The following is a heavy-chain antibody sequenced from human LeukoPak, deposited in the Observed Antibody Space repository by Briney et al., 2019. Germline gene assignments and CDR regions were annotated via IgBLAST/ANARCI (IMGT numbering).Heavy chain of an antibody. D-gene: IGHD3-10*01. CDR3: ARDLGTMVRGVIGY. CDR1: GGSISTYY. J-gene: IGHJ4*02. V-gene: IGHV4-59*01. CDR2: IYYSGSI. Sequence: SETLSLTCTVSGGSISTYYWSWIRQSPGKGLEWIGHIYYSGSIKYNPSLKSRVTISLDTSKNQFSLKLTSVIAADTAVYYCARDLGTMVRGVIGYWGQGTLVTVSS.